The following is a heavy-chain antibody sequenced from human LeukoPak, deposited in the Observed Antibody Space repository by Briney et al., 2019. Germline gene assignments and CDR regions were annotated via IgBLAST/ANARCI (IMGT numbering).Heavy chain of an antibody. CDR1: GYTFTGYY. V-gene: IGHV1-2*02. J-gene: IGHJ4*02. Sequence: ASVKVSCKASGYTFTGYYMHWVRQAPRQGLEWMGWINPNSGGTNCAQKFQGRVTMTRDTSISTAYMELSRLRSDDTAVYFCARGGEDDFWSGYPKYYFDYWGQGTLVTVSS. D-gene: IGHD3-3*01. CDR3: ARGGEDDFWSGYPKYYFDY. CDR2: INPNSGGT.